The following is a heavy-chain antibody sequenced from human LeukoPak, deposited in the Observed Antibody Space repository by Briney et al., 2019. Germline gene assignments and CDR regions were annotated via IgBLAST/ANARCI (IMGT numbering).Heavy chain of an antibody. J-gene: IGHJ6*04. CDR2: INHSGST. Sequence: PSETLSLTCAVYGGSFSGYYWSWIRQPPGKGLEWIGEINHSGSTNYNPSLKSRVTISVDTSKNQFSLKLSSVTAADTAVYYCARFKAPTSTIAAAAMDVWGKGTTVTVSS. D-gene: IGHD6-13*01. CDR1: GGSFSGYY. V-gene: IGHV4-34*01. CDR3: ARFKAPTSTIAAAAMDV.